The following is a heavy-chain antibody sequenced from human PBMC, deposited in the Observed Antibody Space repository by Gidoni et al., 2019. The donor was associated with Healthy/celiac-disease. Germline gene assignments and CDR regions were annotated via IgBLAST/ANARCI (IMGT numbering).Heavy chain of an antibody. CDR3: ARDRDGDLYFDY. CDR2: ISSSSSYI. CDR1: GFTFSSYS. Sequence: EVQLVESGGGLVQPGGSLRLSCAASGFTFSSYSMNWVRQAPGKGLELVSSISSSSSYIDYADSVKGRFTISRDNAKNSLYLQMNSLRAEDTAVYYCARDRDGDLYFDYWGQGTLVTVSS. D-gene: IGHD4-17*01. J-gene: IGHJ4*02. V-gene: IGHV3-21*01.